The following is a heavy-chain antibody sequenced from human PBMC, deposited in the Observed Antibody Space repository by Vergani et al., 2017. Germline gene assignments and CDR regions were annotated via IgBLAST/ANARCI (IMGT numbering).Heavy chain of an antibody. CDR3: ARDMRTRHNWFDP. J-gene: IGHJ5*02. CDR1: GYSISSGYY. V-gene: IGHV4-38-2*02. CDR2: IYHSGST. Sequence: QVQLQESGPGLVKPSETLSLTCTVSGYSISSGYYWGWIRQPPGKGLEWIGSIYHSGSTYYNPSLKSRVTISVDTSKNQFSLKLSSVTAADTAVYYCARDMRTRHNWFDPWGQGTLVTVSS.